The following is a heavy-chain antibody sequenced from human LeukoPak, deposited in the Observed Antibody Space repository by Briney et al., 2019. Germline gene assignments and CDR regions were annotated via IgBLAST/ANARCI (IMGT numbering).Heavy chain of an antibody. V-gene: IGHV3-11*05. Sequence: GGSLRLSCAASGFTFSDYFMSCIRQATGKRLEWVSYISSSSSYTNYADSVKGRFTISRDNAKNSLYLQMNSLRAEDTALYYCARDGAADAFDIWGQGTMVTVSS. D-gene: IGHD6-13*01. CDR2: ISSSSSYT. J-gene: IGHJ3*02. CDR3: ARDGAADAFDI. CDR1: GFTFSDYF.